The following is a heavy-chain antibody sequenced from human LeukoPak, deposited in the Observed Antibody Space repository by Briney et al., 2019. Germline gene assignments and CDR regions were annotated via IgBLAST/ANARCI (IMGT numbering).Heavy chain of an antibody. Sequence: GGSLRLSCAASGFSFSTYSMIWVRQAPGKGLEWVSAISGSGGSTYYADSVKGRFTISRDNSKNTLYLQMNSLRAEDTAVYYCATTVHRIVLMVYAIGTFDYWGQGTLVTVSS. V-gene: IGHV3-23*01. CDR2: ISGSGGST. CDR1: GFSFSTYS. CDR3: ATTVHRIVLMVYAIGTFDY. J-gene: IGHJ4*02. D-gene: IGHD2-8*01.